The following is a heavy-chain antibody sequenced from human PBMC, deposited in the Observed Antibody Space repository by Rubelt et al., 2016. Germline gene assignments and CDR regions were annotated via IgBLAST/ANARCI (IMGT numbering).Heavy chain of an antibody. D-gene: IGHD2-2*01. CDR1: GGSISSSTTYY. V-gene: IGHV4-39*07. CDR3: ARVNIVVVPSANFDY. J-gene: IGHJ4*02. CDR2: IYYSGIT. Sequence: QLQLQESGPGLVKPSETLSLTCTVSGGSISSSTTYYWGWIRQPPGKGPEWIGSIYYSGITYYNPSLKSRVTISVNTSKNQFPLKLSSVTAADTAVYYCARVNIVVVPSANFDYWGQGTLVTVSS.